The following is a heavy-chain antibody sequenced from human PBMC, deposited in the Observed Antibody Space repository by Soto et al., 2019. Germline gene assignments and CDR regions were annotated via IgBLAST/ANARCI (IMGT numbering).Heavy chain of an antibody. Sequence: ASVKVSCKASGYTFTSYYMHWVRQAPGQGLEWMGIINPSGGSTSYAQKFQGRVTMTRDTSTSTVYMELSSLRSEDTAVYYCARVSRTTVTHDADYYYYYYMDVWGKGTTVTVSS. V-gene: IGHV1-46*03. D-gene: IGHD4-17*01. CDR1: GYTFTSYY. CDR2: INPSGGST. CDR3: ARVSRTTVTHDADYYYYYYMDV. J-gene: IGHJ6*03.